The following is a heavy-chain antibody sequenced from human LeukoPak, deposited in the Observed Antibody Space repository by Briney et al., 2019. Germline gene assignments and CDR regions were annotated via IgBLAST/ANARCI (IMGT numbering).Heavy chain of an antibody. J-gene: IGHJ4*02. CDR3: ASSPMVRGVIDY. D-gene: IGHD3-10*01. CDR2: ISYDGSNK. V-gene: IGHV3-30-3*01. Sequence: GRSLRLSCAASGFTFSSYAMHWVRQAPGKGLDGVGVISYDGSNKYYADSVKGRFTISRDNSKNTLYLQMNSLRAEDTAVYYCASSPMVRGVIDYWGQGTLVTVSS. CDR1: GFTFSSYA.